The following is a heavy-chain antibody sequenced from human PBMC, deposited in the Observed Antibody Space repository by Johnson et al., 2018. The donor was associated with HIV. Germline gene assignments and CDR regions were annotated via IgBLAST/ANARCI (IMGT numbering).Heavy chain of an antibody. CDR3: ARPTPGAFDI. Sequence: QVQLVESGGGVVQPGGSLRLSCAASGFTFSSYGMHWVRQAPGKGMDWVAFISYDGTDKYYADSVNGRFNISRDNAKNSLYLQMNSLRAEDTAVYYCARPTPGAFDIWGQGTMVIVSS. CDR1: GFTFSSYG. CDR2: ISYDGTDK. J-gene: IGHJ3*02. V-gene: IGHV3-33*05.